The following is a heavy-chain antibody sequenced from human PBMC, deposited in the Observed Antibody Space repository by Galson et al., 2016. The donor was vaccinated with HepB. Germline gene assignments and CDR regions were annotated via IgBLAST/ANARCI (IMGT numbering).Heavy chain of an antibody. CDR3: ASGFTTGLDGFDI. CDR1: GYNFTTYW. V-gene: IGHV5-51*01. CDR2: IYPDDSDT. J-gene: IGHJ3*02. D-gene: IGHD2/OR15-2a*01. Sequence: QSGAEVKKPGESLKISCQGSGYNFTTYWIGWVRQLPGKGLEWMGIIYPDDSDTSYSPSFQGQAIISADKSISTAYLQWSSLKASDTAIYFCASGFTTGLDGFDIWGQGTMVTVSS.